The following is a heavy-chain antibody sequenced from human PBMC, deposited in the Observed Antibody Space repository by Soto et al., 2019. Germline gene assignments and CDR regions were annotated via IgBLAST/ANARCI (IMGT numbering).Heavy chain of an antibody. CDR2: TYYRSKWIH. CDR3: AGVVWFRGMDV. CDR1: GYSVSSSSAA. V-gene: IGHV6-1*01. J-gene: IGHJ6*02. Sequence: SHTLSLPCDISGYSVSSSSAAWNWIRQSPSRGLEWLGRTYYRSKWIHEYTLSMESRITINPDTSKNQFSLHIYSVTPEDTAVYYCAGVVWFRGMDVWGQGTPVTVSS. D-gene: IGHD3-16*01.